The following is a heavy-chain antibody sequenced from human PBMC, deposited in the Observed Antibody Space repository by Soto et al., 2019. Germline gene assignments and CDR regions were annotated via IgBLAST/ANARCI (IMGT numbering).Heavy chain of an antibody. V-gene: IGHV3-13*01. CDR2: IGTAGDT. CDR3: VRDTTGFGYFDS. CDR1: GFTFSSYD. Sequence: EVQLVESGGGLVQPGGSLRLSCAASGFTFSSYDMHWVRQASGKGLEWVSVIGTAGDTYYSGSVKGRFTISRDSLTTSLYPQMNSLRAGDTAVYYCVRDTTGFGYFDSWGQGTLVTVSS. D-gene: IGHD1-1*01. J-gene: IGHJ4*02.